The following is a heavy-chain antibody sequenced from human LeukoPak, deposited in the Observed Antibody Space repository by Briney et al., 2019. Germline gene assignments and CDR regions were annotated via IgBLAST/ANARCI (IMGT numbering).Heavy chain of an antibody. CDR1: GFTFSSYS. Sequence: AGGSLRLSCAASGFTFSSYSMNWVRQAPGKGLEWVSSISSSSSYIYYADSVKGRFTISRDNAKNSLYLQMNSLRAEDTAVYYCARARGNSRHGMDVWGQGTTVTVSS. CDR3: ARARGNSRHGMDV. D-gene: IGHD1-7*01. CDR2: ISSSSSYI. J-gene: IGHJ6*02. V-gene: IGHV3-21*01.